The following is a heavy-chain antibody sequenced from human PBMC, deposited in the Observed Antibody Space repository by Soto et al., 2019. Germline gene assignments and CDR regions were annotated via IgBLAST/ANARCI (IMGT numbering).Heavy chain of an antibody. V-gene: IGHV4-34*01. Sequence: SETLSLTCAVYDGSFSPSFCSWIRQPPGKGLEWIGEINRGGGTIYNPSLKGRVTISGDKSISTAYLQWSSLKASDTAMYYCARQGPLWFEELLSFDYWGQGTLVTVSS. J-gene: IGHJ4*02. CDR2: INRGGGT. CDR1: DGSFSPSF. CDR3: ARQGPLWFEELLSFDY. D-gene: IGHD3-10*01.